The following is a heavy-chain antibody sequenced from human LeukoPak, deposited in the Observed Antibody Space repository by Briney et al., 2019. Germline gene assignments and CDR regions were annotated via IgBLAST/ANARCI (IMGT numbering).Heavy chain of an antibody. CDR1: GYTFTSYY. Sequence: ASVRVSCKASGYTFTSYYMHWVRQAPGQGLEWMGWINPNSGGTNYAQKFQGRVTMTRDTSISTAYMELSRLRSDDTAVYYCLYDSSVHDAFDIWGQGTMVTVSS. CDR3: LYDSSVHDAFDI. D-gene: IGHD3-22*01. CDR2: INPNSGGT. V-gene: IGHV1-2*02. J-gene: IGHJ3*02.